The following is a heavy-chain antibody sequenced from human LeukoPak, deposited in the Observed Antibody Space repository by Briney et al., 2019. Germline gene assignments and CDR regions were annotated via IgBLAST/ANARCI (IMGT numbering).Heavy chain of an antibody. CDR1: GFTFSDYY. CDR2: ISSSGSTI. D-gene: IGHD2-15*01. J-gene: IGHJ3*01. CDR3: ARRKYDCSGGSCYGFAFDL. V-gene: IGHV3-11*04. Sequence: GGSLRLSCAASGFTFSDYYMSWIRQAPGKGLEWVSYISSSGSTIYYADSVKGRFTISRDNAENSLHLQMNSLRAEDTALYYCARRKYDCSGGSCYGFAFDLWGQGTMVTVSS.